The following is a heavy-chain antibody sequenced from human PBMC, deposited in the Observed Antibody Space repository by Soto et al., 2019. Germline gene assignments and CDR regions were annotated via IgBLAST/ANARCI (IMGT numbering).Heavy chain of an antibody. D-gene: IGHD5-18*01. V-gene: IGHV3-23*01. J-gene: IGHJ4*02. CDR3: ARDQGASYGLYYFDY. CDR1: GFTFRSYA. Sequence: EVQLLESGGGLVQPGGSLRLSCAASGFTFRSYAMSWVRQAPGKGLEWVSAVSASGTGTYYSDSVKGRFTISRDNSKNTLYLQMYSLRAEDTALYYCARDQGASYGLYYFDYWGQGTLVTVSS. CDR2: VSASGTGT.